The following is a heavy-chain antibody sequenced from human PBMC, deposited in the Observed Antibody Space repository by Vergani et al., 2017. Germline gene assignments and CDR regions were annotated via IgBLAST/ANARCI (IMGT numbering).Heavy chain of an antibody. CDR3: ARGRLDFAGSSTIYYYMDV. V-gene: IGHV4-34*09. CDR2: INHSGST. J-gene: IGHJ6*03. Sequence: QVQLQESGPGLVRPSQTLSLTCAVYGGSFSGYYWSWIRQPPGKGLEWIGEINHSGSTNYNPSLKSRVTISVDTSKNQFSLKLSSVTAADTAVYYCARGRLDFAGSSTIYYYMDVWGKGTTVTVSS. CDR1: GGSFSGYY. D-gene: IGHD2-2*01.